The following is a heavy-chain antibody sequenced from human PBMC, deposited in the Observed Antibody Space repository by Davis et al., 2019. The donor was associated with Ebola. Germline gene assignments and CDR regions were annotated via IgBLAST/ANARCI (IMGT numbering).Heavy chain of an antibody. J-gene: IGHJ3*02. CDR3: AREMATTNDAFDI. CDR2: INSDGSST. CDR1: GFTFSSIS. D-gene: IGHD5-24*01. V-gene: IGHV3-74*01. Sequence: HTGGSLRLSCVGSGFTFSSISMNWVRQAPGKGLVWVSRINSDGSSTSYADSVKGRFTISRDNAKNTLYLQKNSLRVEDTAVYYCAREMATTNDAFDIWGQGTMVSVSS.